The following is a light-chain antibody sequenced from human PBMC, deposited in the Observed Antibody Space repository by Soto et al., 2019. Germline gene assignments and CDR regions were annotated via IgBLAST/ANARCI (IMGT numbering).Light chain of an antibody. V-gene: IGLV4-69*01. J-gene: IGLJ1*01. CDR1: SGHSRYA. CDR3: QTWGTGIQV. CDR2: LNSDGSH. Sequence: QSVLTQSPSASASLGASVKVTCTLSSGHSRYAIAWHQQQPEKGPRYLMKLNSDGSHSKGDGIPDRFSGSSSGAERYLTISNLQSEDEADYYCQTWGTGIQVFGTGTKLTVL.